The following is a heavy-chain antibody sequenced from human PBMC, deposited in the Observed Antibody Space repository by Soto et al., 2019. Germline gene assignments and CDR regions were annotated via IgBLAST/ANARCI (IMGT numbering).Heavy chain of an antibody. J-gene: IGHJ4*02. V-gene: IGHV1-69*13. CDR1: GGTFSSYA. D-gene: IGHD3-16*02. Sequence: ASVKVSCKASGGTFSSYAISWVRQAPGQGLEWMGGIIPIFGTANYAQKFQGRVTITADESTSTAYMELSSLRSEDTAVYYCVLDTVWGSYRYFYFDYWGQGTLVTVSS. CDR3: VLDTVWGSYRYFYFDY. CDR2: IIPIFGTA.